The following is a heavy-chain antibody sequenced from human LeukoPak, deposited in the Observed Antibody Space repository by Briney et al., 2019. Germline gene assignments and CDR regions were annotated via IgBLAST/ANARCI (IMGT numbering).Heavy chain of an antibody. CDR2: ISYDGSNK. V-gene: IGHV3-30*18. D-gene: IGHD6-13*01. CDR3: AKEIYSSSWYSALRDGHYGMDV. J-gene: IGHJ6*02. Sequence: PGRSLRLSCAASGFTFSSYGMHWVRQAPGKGLEWVAVISYDGSNKYYADSVEGRFTISRDNSKNTLYLQMNSLRAEDTAVYYCAKEIYSSSWYSALRDGHYGMDVWGQGTTVTVSS. CDR1: GFTFSSYG.